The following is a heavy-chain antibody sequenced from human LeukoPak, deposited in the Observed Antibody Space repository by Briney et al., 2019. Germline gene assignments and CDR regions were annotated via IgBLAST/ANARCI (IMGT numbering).Heavy chain of an antibody. Sequence: ASVRVSCKTSGYTFTGYYLHWVRQAPGQGLEWMGRIDPDSGGTHYAQKFRFRVTVTRGTSITTVYMELSGLTSDDAAVYYCARVPGPYATSRFDYWGQGTLVTVSS. V-gene: IGHV1-2*02. J-gene: IGHJ4*02. CDR3: ARVPGPYATSRFDY. CDR2: IDPDSGGT. D-gene: IGHD2-2*01. CDR1: GYTFTGYY.